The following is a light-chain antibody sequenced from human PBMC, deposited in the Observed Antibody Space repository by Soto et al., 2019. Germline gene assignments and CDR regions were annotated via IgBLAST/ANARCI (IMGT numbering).Light chain of an antibody. CDR3: QQYNSYWT. CDR1: QSVSGW. J-gene: IGKJ1*01. CDR2: KSS. V-gene: IGKV1-5*03. Sequence: DIQMTQSPSTLSASVVETVTVTCRASQSVSGWLAWYQQKPEKAPKLLIYKSSSLESGVPSRFSGSGSGTEFTLTISSVQPDDFANYYCQQYNSYWTFGQGTKVDIK.